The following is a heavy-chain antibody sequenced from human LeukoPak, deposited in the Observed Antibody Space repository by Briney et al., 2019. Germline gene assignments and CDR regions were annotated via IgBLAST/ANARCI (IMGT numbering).Heavy chain of an antibody. CDR3: ARACTTFITQWCFSDF. D-gene: IGHD2/OR15-2a*01. CDR1: GYSFTTYV. CDR2: INPQNGNT. J-gene: IGHJ4*02. Sequence: ASMKVSCKASGYSFTTYVITWVRQAPGQGPEWLGWINPQNGNTNFAQRFQGRVTMTTDTSTNTAYMELRSLTSDDTAVYYCARACTTFITQWCFSDFWGQGTLVTVSS. V-gene: IGHV1-18*04.